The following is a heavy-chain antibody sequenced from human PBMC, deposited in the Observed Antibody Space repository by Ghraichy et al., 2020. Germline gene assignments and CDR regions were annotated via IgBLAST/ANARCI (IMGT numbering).Heavy chain of an antibody. CDR2: ISSSGNTI. CDR1: GFTFSSYE. D-gene: IGHD3-3*01. Sequence: GGSLRLSCAASGFTFSSYEMSWVRQAPGKGLEWVAYISSSGNTIYYADSVKGRFTISRDNAKISLYLQMNSLRAEDTAVYYCARAGGPKFWSETYYYGMNVWGQGTTVTVSS. J-gene: IGHJ6*02. V-gene: IGHV3-48*03. CDR3: ARAGGPKFWSETYYYGMNV.